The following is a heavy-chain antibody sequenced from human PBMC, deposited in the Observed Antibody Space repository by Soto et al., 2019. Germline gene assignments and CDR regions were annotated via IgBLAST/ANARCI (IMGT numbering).Heavy chain of an antibody. V-gene: IGHV3-33*01. CDR2: IWYDGSNK. J-gene: IGHJ5*02. CDR1: GFTFSSYG. Sequence: QVQLVESGGGVVQPGRSLRLSCAASGFTFSSYGMHWVRQAPGKGLEWVAVIWYDGSNKYYADSVKGRFTISRDNSKNTLYLQMNSLRAEDTAVYYCARGSCGSGPRCWFDPWGQGTLVTVSS. D-gene: IGHD2-15*01. CDR3: ARGSCGSGPRCWFDP.